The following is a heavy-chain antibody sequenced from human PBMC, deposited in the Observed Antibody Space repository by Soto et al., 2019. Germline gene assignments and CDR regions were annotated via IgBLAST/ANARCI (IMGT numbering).Heavy chain of an antibody. D-gene: IGHD3-16*02. J-gene: IGHJ6*02. CDR1: GFTFSSYG. Sequence: PGGSLRLSCAASGFTFSSYGMHWVRQAPGKGLEWVAVISYDGSNKYYADSVKGRFTISRDNSKNTLYLQMNSLRAEDTAVYYCAKAPALRLGELSSNYGMDVWGQGTTVTVSS. CDR3: AKAPALRLGELSSNYGMDV. V-gene: IGHV3-30*18. CDR2: ISYDGSNK.